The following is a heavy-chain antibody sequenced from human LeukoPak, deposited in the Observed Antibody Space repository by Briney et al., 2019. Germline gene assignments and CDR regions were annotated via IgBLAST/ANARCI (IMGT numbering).Heavy chain of an antibody. D-gene: IGHD3-10*01. V-gene: IGHV3-23*01. CDR2: ISDSGDGT. CDR3: TRDLTDHYSIDY. CDR1: GFTFRSYA. Sequence: PGGSLRLSCAGSGFTFRSYAMSWVRQSPVKGLEWVSAISDSGDGTYYADSVKGRFTISRDNSKNTLYLQVNSLRPDDTAVYYCTRDLTDHYSIDYWGQGTLVTVSS. J-gene: IGHJ4*02.